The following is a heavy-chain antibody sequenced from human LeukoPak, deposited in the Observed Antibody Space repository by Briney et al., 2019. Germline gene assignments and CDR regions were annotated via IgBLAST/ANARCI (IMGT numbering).Heavy chain of an antibody. D-gene: IGHD5-18*01. J-gene: IGHJ3*02. CDR1: GGSISSGGYY. CDR2: IYTSGST. CDR3: ARDRRYSYGLDAFDI. V-gene: IGHV4-61*02. Sequence: SETLSLTCTVSGGSISSGGYYWSWIRQPAGKGLEWIGRIYTSGSTNYNPSLKRRVTISVDTSKNQFSLKLSSVTAADTAVYYCARDRRYSYGLDAFDIWGQGTMVTVSS.